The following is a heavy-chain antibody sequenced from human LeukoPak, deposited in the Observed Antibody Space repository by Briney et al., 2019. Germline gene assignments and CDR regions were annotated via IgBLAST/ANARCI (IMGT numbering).Heavy chain of an antibody. V-gene: IGHV1-69*04. CDR2: IIPILGIA. D-gene: IGHD6-13*01. Sequence: GASVKVSCKASGGTFISYAISWVRQAPGQGLEWMGRIIPILGIANYAQKFQGRVTITADKSTSTAYMELSSLRSEDTAVYYCARGAAARASYNWFDPWGQGTLVTVSS. CDR1: GGTFISYA. J-gene: IGHJ5*02. CDR3: ARGAAARASYNWFDP.